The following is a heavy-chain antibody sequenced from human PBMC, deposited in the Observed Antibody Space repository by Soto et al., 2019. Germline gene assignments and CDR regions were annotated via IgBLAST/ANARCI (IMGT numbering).Heavy chain of an antibody. Sequence: QLQLQESGPGLVKPSETLSLTCTVSDGSITRSTYYWGWIRQPPGKGLEWIGSIYYSGTTYYNPSLRSGVIISVDTSKNQFSLNLSSVTAADTAVYYCAIRPLEWSLLPTPNYAFDIWGQGTMVTVSS. V-gene: IGHV4-39*01. CDR1: DGSITRSTYY. CDR2: IYYSGTT. CDR3: AIRPLEWSLLPTPNYAFDI. D-gene: IGHD3-3*01. J-gene: IGHJ3*02.